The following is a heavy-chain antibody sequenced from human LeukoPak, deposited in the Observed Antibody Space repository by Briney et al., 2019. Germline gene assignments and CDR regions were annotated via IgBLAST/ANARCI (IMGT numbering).Heavy chain of an antibody. CDR2: ISGSGGST. J-gene: IGHJ4*02. D-gene: IGHD3-16*01. Sequence: QPGGSLRLSCAASGFTFISYAMGWVRQAPGKGLEWVSAISGSGGSTYYADSVKGRFTISRDNSRDTLYLQMNSLRAEDTAVYYCAKGYYDYVWGSYYFDYWGQGTLVTVSS. CDR1: GFTFISYA. CDR3: AKGYYDYVWGSYYFDY. V-gene: IGHV3-23*01.